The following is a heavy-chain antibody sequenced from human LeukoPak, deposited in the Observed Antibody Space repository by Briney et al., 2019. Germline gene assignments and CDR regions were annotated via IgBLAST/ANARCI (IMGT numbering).Heavy chain of an antibody. J-gene: IGHJ5*02. Sequence: GGSLRLSCAASGFTFSNYAMSWVRQAPGKGLEWVAVISYDGSNKYYADSVKGRFTISRDNSKNTLYLQMNSLRAEDTAVYYCARDRLYSSSWTGFDPWGQGTLVTVSS. CDR3: ARDRLYSSSWTGFDP. V-gene: IGHV3-30-3*01. CDR1: GFTFSNYA. D-gene: IGHD6-13*01. CDR2: ISYDGSNK.